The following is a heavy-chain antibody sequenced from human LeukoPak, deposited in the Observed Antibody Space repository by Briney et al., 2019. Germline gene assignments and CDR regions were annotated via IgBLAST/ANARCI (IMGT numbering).Heavy chain of an antibody. D-gene: IGHD6-13*01. CDR3: ARLRFGSSWYDY. CDR1: GYTFTSYD. J-gene: IGHJ4*02. CDR2: INPNSGGT. V-gene: IGHV1-2*06. Sequence: ASVKVSCKASGYTFTSYDINWVRQATGQGLEWMGRINPNSGGTNYAQKFQGRVTMTRDTSISTAYMELSRLRSDDTAVYYCARLRFGSSWYDYWGQGTLVTVSS.